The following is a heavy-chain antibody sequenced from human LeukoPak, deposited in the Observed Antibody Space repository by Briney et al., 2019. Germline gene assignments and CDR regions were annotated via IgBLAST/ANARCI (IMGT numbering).Heavy chain of an antibody. V-gene: IGHV3-48*03. CDR2: ISSSGSTI. CDR3: ARETGFAFDI. Sequence: PGGSLRLSCAASGFTFSSYEMNWVRQAPGKGLEWVSNISSSGSTINYADSVKGRFTISRHNAKNALYLQMNSLRAEDTAVYYCARETGFAFDIWGQGTMVTVSS. CDR1: GFTFSSYE. J-gene: IGHJ3*02.